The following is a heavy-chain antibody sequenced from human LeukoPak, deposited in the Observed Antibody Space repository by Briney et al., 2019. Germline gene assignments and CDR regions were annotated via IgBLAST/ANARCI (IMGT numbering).Heavy chain of an antibody. Sequence: GRSLRLSCAASGFTFSSYGMHWVRQAPGKGLEWVAVISYDGSNKYYADSVKGRFTISRDNSKNTLYLQMNSLRAEDTAVYYCAKIAAAGLKWGQGTLVTVSS. D-gene: IGHD6-13*01. CDR1: GFTFSSYG. CDR2: ISYDGSNK. V-gene: IGHV3-30*18. J-gene: IGHJ4*02. CDR3: AKIAAAGLK.